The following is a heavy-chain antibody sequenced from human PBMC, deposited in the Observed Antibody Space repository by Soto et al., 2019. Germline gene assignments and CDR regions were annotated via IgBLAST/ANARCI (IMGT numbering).Heavy chain of an antibody. J-gene: IGHJ3*02. D-gene: IGHD3-10*01. CDR1: GFSFSSYG. V-gene: IGHV3-30*18. CDR2: ISYDGDKK. CDR3: AKGIARVRGLVSLLPDGFDI. Sequence: QVQLVESGGGVVQPGRSLRLSCAASGFSFSSYGMHWVRQAPGKGLEWAASISYDGDKKYSADSVKGRFTISRDNSKNTLYLEIHSLSAEDTAVYYCAKGIARVRGLVSLLPDGFDIWSHGTMVTVSS.